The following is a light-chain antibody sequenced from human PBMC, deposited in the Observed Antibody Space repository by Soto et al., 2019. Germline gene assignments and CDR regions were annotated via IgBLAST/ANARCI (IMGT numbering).Light chain of an antibody. J-gene: IGLJ2*01. Sequence: QSVLTQPASVSGSPGQSITISCTETSSDIGSYNLVSWYQQLPGKAPKLIIYEGSKRPSGVSNRFSGSKSDTAASLTISGLQAEDEADYYCCSYAGIIPFFIFGGGTKLTVL. CDR3: CSYAGIIPFFI. CDR1: SSDIGSYNL. CDR2: EGS. V-gene: IGLV2-23*03.